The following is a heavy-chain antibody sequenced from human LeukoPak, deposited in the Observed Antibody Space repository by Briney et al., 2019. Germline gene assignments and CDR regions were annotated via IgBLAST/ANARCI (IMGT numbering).Heavy chain of an antibody. CDR3: ATAGGYSSSHPFDY. Sequence: ASVKVSCKVSGYTLTELSMHSVRQAPGKGLEWMGGFDPEDGETIYAQKFQGRVTMTEDTSTDTAYMELSSLRSEDTAVYYCATAGGYSSSHPFDYWGQGTLVTVSS. CDR2: FDPEDGET. CDR1: GYTLTELS. V-gene: IGHV1-24*01. D-gene: IGHD6-13*01. J-gene: IGHJ4*02.